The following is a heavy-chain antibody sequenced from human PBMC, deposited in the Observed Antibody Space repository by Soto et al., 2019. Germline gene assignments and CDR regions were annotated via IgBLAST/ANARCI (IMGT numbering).Heavy chain of an antibody. CDR2: ISYDGSNK. J-gene: IGHJ5*02. V-gene: IGHV3-30*18. CDR3: ANPSLYGDYPFDP. D-gene: IGHD4-17*01. Sequence: PGVSLRLSCAASGFIFSSYGMHWVRQAPGKGLEWVAVISYDGSNKYYADSVKGRFTISRDNSKNTLYLQMNSLRVEDTAVYYCANPSLYGDYPFDPWGQGTLVTVSS. CDR1: GFIFSSYG.